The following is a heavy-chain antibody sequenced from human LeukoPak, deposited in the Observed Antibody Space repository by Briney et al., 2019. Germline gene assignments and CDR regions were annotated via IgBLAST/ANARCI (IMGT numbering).Heavy chain of an antibody. D-gene: IGHD4-17*01. CDR1: GFXVSSNY. CDR2: IYGGDNT. CDR3: ARDSYGASDAFDI. V-gene: IGHV3-66*01. Sequence: GGSLRLSCAVSGFXVSSNYISWVRQAPGKGLQWVSVIYGGDNTYYADSVKGRLTISRDNSKNTLYLQMNSLRAEDTAVYYCARDSYGASDAFDIWGQGTMVTVSS. J-gene: IGHJ3*02.